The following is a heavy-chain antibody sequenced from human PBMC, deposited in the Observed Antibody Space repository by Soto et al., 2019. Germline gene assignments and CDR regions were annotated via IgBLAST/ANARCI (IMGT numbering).Heavy chain of an antibody. D-gene: IGHD2-2*01. V-gene: IGHV4-30-2*01. J-gene: IGHJ4*02. CDR3: ARSSYHVRQRFDY. CDR2: IYHSGST. Sequence: PSETLSLTCAVSGGSISSGGYSWSWIRQPPGKGLEWIGYIYHSGSTYYNPSLKSRVTISVDRSKNQFSLKLSSVTAADTAVYYCARSSYHVRQRFDYWGQGTLVTVSS. CDR1: GGSISSGGYS.